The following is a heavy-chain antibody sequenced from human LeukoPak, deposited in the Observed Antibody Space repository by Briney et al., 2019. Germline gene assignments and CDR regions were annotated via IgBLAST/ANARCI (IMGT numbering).Heavy chain of an antibody. CDR2: ISGSSSYK. J-gene: IGHJ4*01. D-gene: IGHD2-15*01. CDR3: ARINDIDNSYHLDF. Sequence: GGSLRLSCAASGFTFSDYSFNWVRQAPGKGLEWVPSISGSSSYKYYADSLKGRFTISRDNAKNSLYLQVNSLRAEDTAVYYCARINDIDNSYHLDFWGHGTLVTVSS. CDR1: GFTFSDYS. V-gene: IGHV3-21*01.